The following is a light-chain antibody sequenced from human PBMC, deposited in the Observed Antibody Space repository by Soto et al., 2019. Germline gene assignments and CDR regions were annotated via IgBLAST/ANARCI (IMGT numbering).Light chain of an antibody. Sequence: QSVLTQPPSASGTPGQRVTISCSGSSSNIGSNTVNWYQQLPGTAPKLLIYYNNQRPSGVPDRFSGSKSGTSASLAISGVQSADEADYYCAAWDDSLNGVIFGGGTKVTVL. V-gene: IGLV1-44*01. CDR2: YNN. J-gene: IGLJ2*01. CDR1: SSNIGSNT. CDR3: AAWDDSLNGVI.